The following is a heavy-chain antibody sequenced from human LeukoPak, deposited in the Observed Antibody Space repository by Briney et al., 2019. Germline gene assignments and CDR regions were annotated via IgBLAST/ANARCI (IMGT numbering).Heavy chain of an antibody. CDR2: ISGSGGST. CDR1: GFTFSSYA. Sequence: GGSLRLSSAASGFTFSSYAMNWVRQAPGKGLEWVSAISGSGGSTYYADSVKGRFTISRDNSKNTLYLQMNSLRAEDTAVYYCAKAPTAMDDYWGQGTLVTVSS. CDR3: AKAPTAMDDY. J-gene: IGHJ4*02. D-gene: IGHD5-18*01. V-gene: IGHV3-23*01.